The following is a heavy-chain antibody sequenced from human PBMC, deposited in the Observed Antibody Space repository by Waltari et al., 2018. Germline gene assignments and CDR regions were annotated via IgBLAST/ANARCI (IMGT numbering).Heavy chain of an antibody. CDR3: AKQLSWNFAQPIDY. V-gene: IGHV3-23*04. D-gene: IGHD1-7*01. J-gene: IGHJ4*02. Sequence: EVQLVESGGALVQPGGSLRLSCAASGFTFSSYAMTWVRQAPGKGLEWVSGIISIGGNPYYPDSVKARFTISRDNSKHTLWLQMSSLRAEDTAIYYCAKQLSWNFAQPIDYWGQGTLVFVS. CDR2: IISIGGNP. CDR1: GFTFSSYA.